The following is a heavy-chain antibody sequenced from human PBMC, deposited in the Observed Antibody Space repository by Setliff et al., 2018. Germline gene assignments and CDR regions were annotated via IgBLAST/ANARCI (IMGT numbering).Heavy chain of an antibody. CDR3: FGAGTCSY. Sequence: WVSWVRQAPGKGLEWLASINPDGSEKYYVDSVKGRFIISRDNAKNSLSLQMNSLRNEDTAVYYCFGAGTCSYWGQGTLVTVSS. D-gene: IGHD3-10*01. CDR1: W. V-gene: IGHV3-7*01. J-gene: IGHJ4*02. CDR2: INPDGSEK.